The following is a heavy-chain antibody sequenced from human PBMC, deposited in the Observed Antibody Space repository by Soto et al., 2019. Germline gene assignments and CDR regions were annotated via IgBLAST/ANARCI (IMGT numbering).Heavy chain of an antibody. J-gene: IGHJ2*01. CDR3: ARVGTGNGYCDL. D-gene: IGHD1-1*01. Sequence: EVQLVEAGGGLVQPGGSLRLSCEASRFTFSSYWMHWVRQAPGKGLVWVSRINSDGSTITYADAVEGRFTISRDNAKNTLYMQMNSLRAEDPAVYYCARVGTGNGYCDLWGRGTLVTVSS. CDR2: INSDGSTI. V-gene: IGHV3-74*01. CDR1: RFTFSSYW.